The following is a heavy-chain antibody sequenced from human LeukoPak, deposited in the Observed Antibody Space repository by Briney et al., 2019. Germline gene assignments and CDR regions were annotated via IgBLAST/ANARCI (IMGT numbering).Heavy chain of an antibody. D-gene: IGHD6-6*01. Sequence: SETLSLTCTVSDASIRSYYWSWIRQSPGKGLEWIGYISYSGSASYNAALKSRVTISLDTSKNQLSLNLSSVTAADTAVYYCARGEYSSSSSYWGQGTLVTVSS. CDR3: ARGEYSSSSSY. CDR1: DASIRSYY. V-gene: IGHV4-59*12. CDR2: ISYSGSA. J-gene: IGHJ4*02.